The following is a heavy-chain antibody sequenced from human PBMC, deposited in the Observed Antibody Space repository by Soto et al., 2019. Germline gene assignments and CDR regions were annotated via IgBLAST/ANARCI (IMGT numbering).Heavy chain of an antibody. CDR2: ISGSGGST. D-gene: IGHD3-3*01. CDR3: ATGQGMGIFGVPRNNWFEP. CDR1: GFTFSSYA. V-gene: IGHV3-23*01. J-gene: IGHJ5*02. Sequence: GGSLRLSCAASGFTFSSYAMSWVRQAPGKGLEWVSAISGSGGSTYYADSVKGRFTISRDNSKNTLYLQMNSLRAEDTAVYYCATGQGMGIFGVPRNNWFEPWGQGTLVTVSS.